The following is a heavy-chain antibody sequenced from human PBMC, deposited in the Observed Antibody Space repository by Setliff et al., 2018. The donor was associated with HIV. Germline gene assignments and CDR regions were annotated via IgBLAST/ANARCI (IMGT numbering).Heavy chain of an antibody. D-gene: IGHD3-9*01. Sequence: SETLSLTCTVSGGSISNYYWSWIRQPPGKGLEWIGYVYYNGGTQYNPSLKSRVTISADTSKNRFSLKLNSVTAADTAVYFCARARYGTSFDPWGQGTLVTVSS. CDR1: GGSISNYY. CDR2: VYYNGGT. J-gene: IGHJ5*02. CDR3: ARARYGTSFDP. V-gene: IGHV4-59*01.